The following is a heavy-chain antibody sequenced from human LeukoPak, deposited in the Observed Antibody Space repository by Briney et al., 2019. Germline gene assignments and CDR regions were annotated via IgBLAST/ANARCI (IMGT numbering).Heavy chain of an antibody. CDR1: GFTFSRYW. CDR3: AMFGLVAAIDS. D-gene: IGHD3-10*02. CDR2: ISPDGSTT. J-gene: IGHJ4*02. V-gene: IGHV3-74*03. Sequence: GGSLRLSCAASGFTFSRYWMHWVRQAPGKGVMWVSRISPDGSTTLYADSVKGRFTISRDNSKNTLYLQMNSLRAEDTAVYYCAMFGLVAAIDSWGQGTLVTVSS.